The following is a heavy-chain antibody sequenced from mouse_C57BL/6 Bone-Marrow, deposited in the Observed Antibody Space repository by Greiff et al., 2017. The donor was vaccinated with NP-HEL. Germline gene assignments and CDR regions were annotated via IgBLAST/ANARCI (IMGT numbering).Heavy chain of an antibody. Sequence: EVQRVESGGGLVQPKGSLKLSCAASGFSFNTYAMNWVRQAPGKGLEWVARIRSKSNNYATYYADSVKDRFTISRDDSESMLYLQMNNLKTEDTAMYYCVRHDYSNYVGYFDVWGTGTTVTVSS. CDR1: GFSFNTYA. D-gene: IGHD2-5*01. V-gene: IGHV10-1*01. CDR2: IRSKSNNYAT. CDR3: VRHDYSNYVGYFDV. J-gene: IGHJ1*03.